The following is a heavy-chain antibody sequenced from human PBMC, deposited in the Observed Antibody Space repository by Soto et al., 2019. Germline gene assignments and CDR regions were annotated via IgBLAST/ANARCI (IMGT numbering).Heavy chain of an antibody. CDR2: ITSDGGST. Sequence: EVQLVESGGGLAQPGGSLRLSCAASGFTFRDYAMHWVRQAPGTGLEFVSVITSDGGSTNFANSVKGRLTISRDNSKNILYLQMCSLRVEDTAVYYCARDGRAYDYWGRGTLVTVSS. V-gene: IGHV3-64*01. CDR3: ARDGRAYDY. CDR1: GFTFRDYA. D-gene: IGHD3-16*01. J-gene: IGHJ4*02.